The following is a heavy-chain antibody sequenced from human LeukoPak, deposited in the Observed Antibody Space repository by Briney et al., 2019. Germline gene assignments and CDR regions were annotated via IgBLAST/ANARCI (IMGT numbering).Heavy chain of an antibody. Sequence: GRSLRLSCAASGFTFSSYGMHWVRQAPGKGLEWVAVIWYDGSNKYYADSVKRRFTISRDNSKNTLYLQMNSLRAEDTAVYYCAKGGGEEVVVVPAAIASYYYMDVWGKGTTVTVSS. J-gene: IGHJ6*03. D-gene: IGHD2-2*01. CDR3: AKGGGEEVVVVPAAIASYYYMDV. CDR2: IWYDGSNK. CDR1: GFTFSSYG. V-gene: IGHV3-33*06.